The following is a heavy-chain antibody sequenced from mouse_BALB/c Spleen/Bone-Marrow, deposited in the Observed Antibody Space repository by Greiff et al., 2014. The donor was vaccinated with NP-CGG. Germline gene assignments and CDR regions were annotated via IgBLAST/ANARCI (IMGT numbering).Heavy chain of an antibody. CDR2: ISTYSGNT. Sequence: QVQLQQSGPELVRPGVSVKISCKGSGYTLIDYAMHRVKQSHAKSLEWIGVISTYSGNTNYNQKFKGKATMTVDKSSSTAYMELARLTSEDSAIYYCAGSGYGYDWFAYWGQGTLVTVSA. J-gene: IGHJ3*01. CDR3: AGSGYGYDWFAY. CDR1: GYTLIDYA. V-gene: IGHV1-67*01. D-gene: IGHD2-2*01.